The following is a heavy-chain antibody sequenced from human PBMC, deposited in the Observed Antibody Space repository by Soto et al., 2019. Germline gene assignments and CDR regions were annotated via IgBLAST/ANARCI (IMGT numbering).Heavy chain of an antibody. J-gene: IGHJ4*02. D-gene: IGHD4-17*01. CDR3: ARGRDYGEPLRRSYFDY. Sequence: EVQLVESGGGLVQPGGSLRLSCAPSGFTFSSYSMNWVRQAPGKGLEWVSYISSVGTAIYYADSVKGRFTISRDNAKNSLYLQMNSLRAEDTAVYYCARGRDYGEPLRRSYFDYWGQGTLVTVSS. CDR1: GFTFSSYS. V-gene: IGHV3-48*01. CDR2: ISSVGTAI.